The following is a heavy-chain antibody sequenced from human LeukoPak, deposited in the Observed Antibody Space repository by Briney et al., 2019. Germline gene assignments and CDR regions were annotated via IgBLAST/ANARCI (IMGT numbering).Heavy chain of an antibody. CDR3: AKAPSFMPYDSSGYFDY. CDR2: ISGSGGST. J-gene: IGHJ4*02. D-gene: IGHD3-22*01. CDR1: GFTFSSYA. Sequence: GGSLRLSCAASGFTFSSYAMSWVRQAPGKGLEWVSAISGSGGSTYYADSVKGRFTISRDISKNTVYLQMNSLRAEDTAVYYCAKAPSFMPYDSSGYFDYWGQGTLVTVSS. V-gene: IGHV3-23*01.